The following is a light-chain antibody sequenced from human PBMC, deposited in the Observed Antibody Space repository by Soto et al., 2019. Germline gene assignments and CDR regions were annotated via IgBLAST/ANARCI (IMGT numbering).Light chain of an antibody. V-gene: IGKV3-15*01. Sequence: EIVLTQSPGTLSLSPGERATLSCRASQSFNSIYLAWYQQKPGQAPRLLIYGASTRATGIPARFSGSGSGTEFTLTISSLQSEDFAVYYCQQYNNWPPPITFGQGTRLEIK. CDR1: QSFNSIY. CDR2: GAS. J-gene: IGKJ5*01. CDR3: QQYNNWPPPIT.